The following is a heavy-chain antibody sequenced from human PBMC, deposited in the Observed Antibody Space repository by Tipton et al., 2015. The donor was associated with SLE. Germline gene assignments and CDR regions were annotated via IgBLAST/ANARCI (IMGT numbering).Heavy chain of an antibody. CDR3: ARDPRGAGFQYGMDV. V-gene: IGHV3-64*02. D-gene: IGHD3-10*01. J-gene: IGHJ6*02. CDR1: GFSLSSYA. Sequence: SLRLSCAASGFSLSSYAIQWVRQAPGRGLEYVSAISPNGDTTYYADSAKGRFTISRDNSKNTLYLQMGSLRAEDMAVYYCARDPRGAGFQYGMDVWGQGTTVTVSS. CDR2: ISPNGDTT.